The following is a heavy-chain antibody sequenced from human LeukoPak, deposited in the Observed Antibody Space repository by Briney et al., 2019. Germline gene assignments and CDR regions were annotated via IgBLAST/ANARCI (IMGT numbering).Heavy chain of an antibody. J-gene: IGHJ6*03. CDR3: ARFAAGGSYYYYMDV. CDR1: GFTFSSYT. Sequence: GGSLRLSCAASGFTFSSYTMNWVRQPPGKGLEWVSNIGTSSTTIYYADSVKGRFTISRDNAKNSLYLQMNSLGADDTAVYYCARFAAGGSYYYYMDVWGKGTTVTVSS. D-gene: IGHD6-25*01. V-gene: IGHV3-48*01. CDR2: IGTSSTTI.